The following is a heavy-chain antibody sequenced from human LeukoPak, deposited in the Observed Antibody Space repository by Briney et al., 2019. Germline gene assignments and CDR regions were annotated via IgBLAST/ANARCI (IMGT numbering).Heavy chain of an antibody. CDR2: ISTYNSNT. CDR3: AAQKVGTTAFDY. J-gene: IGHJ4*02. D-gene: IGHD1-26*01. V-gene: IGHV1-18*01. CDR1: GYTFTSYG. Sequence: ASVKVSCKASGYTFTSYGISWVRQAPGQGVEGMGWISTYNSNTNYAQKLQGRLTMTTDTSTSTAYMELRSLRSDDTAVYYCAAQKVGTTAFDYWGQGTLVTVSS.